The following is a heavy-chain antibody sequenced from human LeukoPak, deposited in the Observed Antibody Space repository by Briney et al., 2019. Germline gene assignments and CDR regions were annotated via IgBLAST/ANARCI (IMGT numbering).Heavy chain of an antibody. Sequence: SETLSLTCAVYGGSFSGYYWSWIRQPPGKGLEWIGEINHSGSINYNPSLKSRVTISVDTSKNQFSLKLSSVTAADTAVYYCARQVVVAATLYSYYYGLDVWGRGTPVTVSS. D-gene: IGHD2-15*01. V-gene: IGHV4-34*01. CDR1: GGSFSGYY. J-gene: IGHJ6*02. CDR3: ARQVVVAATLYSYYYGLDV. CDR2: INHSGSI.